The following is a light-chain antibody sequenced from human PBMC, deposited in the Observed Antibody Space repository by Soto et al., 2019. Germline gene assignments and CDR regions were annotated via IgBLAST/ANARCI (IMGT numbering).Light chain of an antibody. Sequence: QSVLTQPASVSGSPGQSITVSCTGTSRDVGSYKHVSWYPRHPGKAPKLMIFEVSNRPSGVSNRFSGSKSGNTASLTISGLQPEDEADYYCTSFTTSNTYVFGTGAKVTVL. J-gene: IGLJ1*01. V-gene: IGLV2-14*01. CDR1: SRDVGSYKH. CDR2: EVS. CDR3: TSFTTSNTYV.